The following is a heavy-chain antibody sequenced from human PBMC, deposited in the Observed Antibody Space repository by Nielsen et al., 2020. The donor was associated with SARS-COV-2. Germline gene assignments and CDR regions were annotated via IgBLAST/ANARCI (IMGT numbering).Heavy chain of an antibody. CDR2: ISSSGTTK. V-gene: IGHV3-48*03. CDR3: ARGGAVSP. Sequence: GRSLTLSWAASGFTFSSYEMNWVRQAPGKGLEWVSYISSSGTTKYYADSVKGRFTISRDNAKNSLYLQMNSLRAEDTAVYYCARGGAVSPWGQGTLVTVSS. J-gene: IGHJ5*02. CDR1: GFTFSSYE. D-gene: IGHD4-23*01.